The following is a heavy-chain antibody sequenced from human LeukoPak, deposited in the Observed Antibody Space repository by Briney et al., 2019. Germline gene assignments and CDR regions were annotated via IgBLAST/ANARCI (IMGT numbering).Heavy chain of an antibody. V-gene: IGHV5-51*01. CDR2: IYPGDSDT. D-gene: IGHD3-9*01. CDR1: GYSFTSYW. CDR3: ARHETFLARVDILTGRNYYYGMDV. J-gene: IGHJ6*02. Sequence: PGESLKISCKGSGYSFTSYWIGWVRQVPGKGLEWMGIIYPGDSDTRYSPSFQGQVTISADKSISTAYLQWSSLKASDTAMYYCARHETFLARVDILTGRNYYYGMDVWGQGTTVTVSS.